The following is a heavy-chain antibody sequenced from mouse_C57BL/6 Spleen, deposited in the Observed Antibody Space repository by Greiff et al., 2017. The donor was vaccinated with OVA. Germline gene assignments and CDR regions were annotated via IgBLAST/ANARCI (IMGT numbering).Heavy chain of an antibody. CDR2: IRNKANNHAT. Sequence: EVHLVESGGGLVQPGGSMKLSCAASGFTFSDAWMDWVRQSPEKGLEWVAEIRNKANNHATYYAESVKGRFTISRDDSKSSVYLQMNSLRAEDTGIYYCTRPLYYYGSSWFAYWGQGTLVTVSA. D-gene: IGHD1-1*01. CDR3: TRPLYYYGSSWFAY. J-gene: IGHJ3*01. V-gene: IGHV6-6*01. CDR1: GFTFSDAW.